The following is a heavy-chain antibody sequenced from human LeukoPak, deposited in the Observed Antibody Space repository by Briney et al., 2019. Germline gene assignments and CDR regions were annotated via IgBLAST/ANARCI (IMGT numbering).Heavy chain of an antibody. J-gene: IGHJ4*02. CDR3: ARDGVWGSYRYSDY. Sequence: SETLSLTCTVSGGSISSYYWNWIRQPPGKGLEWIGYIYYSGSTNYNPSLKSRVTISVDTSKNQFSLKLSSVTAADTAVYYCARDGVWGSYRYSDYWGQGTLVTVSS. CDR1: GGSISSYY. CDR2: IYYSGST. V-gene: IGHV4-59*12. D-gene: IGHD3-16*02.